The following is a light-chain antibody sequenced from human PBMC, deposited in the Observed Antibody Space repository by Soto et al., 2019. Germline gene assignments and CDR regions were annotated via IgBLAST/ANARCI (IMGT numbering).Light chain of an antibody. J-gene: IGLJ1*01. Sequence: QSALTQPASVYGSPEHSITISCTGTSSDVGGYNYVSWYQQHPGKAPKLIIYDVSNRPSGVSDRFSGSKSGNTASLTISGLQAEDEVDYYCSSYTSSSTLYVFGTGTKVTVL. V-gene: IGLV2-14*01. CDR2: DVS. CDR3: SSYTSSSTLYV. CDR1: SSDVGGYNY.